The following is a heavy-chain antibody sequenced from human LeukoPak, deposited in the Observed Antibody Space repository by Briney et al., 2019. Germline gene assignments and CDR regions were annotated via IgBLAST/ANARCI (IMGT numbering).Heavy chain of an antibody. J-gene: IGHJ4*02. Sequence: GASVKVSCKASGYTFTNYGISWVRQAPGQGLEWMGWINPNSGGTNYAQNFQGTVTMTRDTSTSTAYMELSSLRSDDTAVYYCARRLGTGTTLGYWGQGTLVTVSS. CDR3: ARRLGTGTTLGY. V-gene: IGHV1-2*02. CDR1: GYTFTNYG. CDR2: INPNSGGT. D-gene: IGHD1-1*01.